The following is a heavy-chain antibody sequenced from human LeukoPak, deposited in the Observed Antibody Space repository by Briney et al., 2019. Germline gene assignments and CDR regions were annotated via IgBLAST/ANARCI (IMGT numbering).Heavy chain of an antibody. CDR1: GFTFSSYE. Sequence: PGGSLRLSCAASGFTFSSYEMNWVRQAPGKGLEWVSYISGSGSTKYYPDSVKGRFTISRDNTKNSLYLQMNSLRAEDTAVYYCARDRDAGDSSGWGFDYWGQGSLGTVSS. D-gene: IGHD6-19*01. J-gene: IGHJ4*02. CDR3: ARDRDAGDSSGWGFDY. V-gene: IGHV3-48*03. CDR2: ISGSGSTK.